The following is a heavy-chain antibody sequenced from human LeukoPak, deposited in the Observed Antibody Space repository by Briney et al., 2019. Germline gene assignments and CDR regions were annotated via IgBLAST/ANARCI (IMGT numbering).Heavy chain of an antibody. D-gene: IGHD2-2*03. V-gene: IGHV1-18*01. CDR2: ISAYNGNT. J-gene: IGHJ4*02. CDR3: ARDHRTYGYCSSTSCYPSY. CDR1: GYTFTSYG. Sequence: ASVKVSCKASGYTFTSYGISWVRQAPGQGLEWMGWISAYNGNTNYAQKLQGRVTMTTDTSTGTAYMELRSLRSDDTAVYYCARDHRTYGYCSSTSCYPSYWGQGTLVTVSS.